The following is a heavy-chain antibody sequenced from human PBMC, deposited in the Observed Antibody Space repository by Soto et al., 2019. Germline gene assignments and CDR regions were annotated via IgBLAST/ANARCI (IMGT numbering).Heavy chain of an antibody. V-gene: IGHV3-33*01. CDR3: ARDMYYYDSSGYWPGAFDI. CDR2: IWYDGSNK. J-gene: IGHJ3*02. Sequence: GGSLRLSCAASGFTFSSYGMHWVRQAPGKGLEWVAVIWYDGSNKYYADSVKGRFTISRDNSKNTLYLQMNSLRAEDTAVYYCARDMYYYDSSGYWPGAFDIWGQGTMVTVSS. CDR1: GFTFSSYG. D-gene: IGHD3-22*01.